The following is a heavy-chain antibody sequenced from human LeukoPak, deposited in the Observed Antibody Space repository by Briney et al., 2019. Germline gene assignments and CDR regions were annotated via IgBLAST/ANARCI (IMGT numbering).Heavy chain of an antibody. V-gene: IGHV3-30*03. D-gene: IGHD5-24*01. J-gene: IGHJ4*02. CDR1: GFTFSTYG. Sequence: PGGSLRLSCTASGFTFSTYGMHWVRQAPGKGLEWVTLISYDGSTKYYSDSVKGRFTLSRDNSKNTLYLQMNSLRAEDTAVYYCARDKMSTPFDYWGQGTLVTVSS. CDR3: ARDKMSTPFDY. CDR2: ISYDGSTK.